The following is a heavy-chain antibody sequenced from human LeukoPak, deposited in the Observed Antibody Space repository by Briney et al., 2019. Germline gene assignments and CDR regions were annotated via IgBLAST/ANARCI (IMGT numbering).Heavy chain of an antibody. Sequence: SQTLSLTCAISGDSVSSNSAAWNLIRQSPSRGLEWLGRTYYRSKWYNDFAVSVKSRITINPDTSKNQFSLQLSSMTPEDTAVYYCTRGHWSAFDVWGQGTMVTVSS. D-gene: IGHD2-8*02. CDR2: TYYRSKWYN. CDR3: TRGHWSAFDV. CDR1: GDSVSSNSAA. J-gene: IGHJ3*01. V-gene: IGHV6-1*01.